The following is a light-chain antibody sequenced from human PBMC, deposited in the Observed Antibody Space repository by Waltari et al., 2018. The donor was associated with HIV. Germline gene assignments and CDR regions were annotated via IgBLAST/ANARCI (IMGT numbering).Light chain of an antibody. CDR3: AAWDDSLSAVL. J-gene: IGLJ3*02. CDR2: RSN. CDR1: SSNIGNNY. Sequence: QSVLTQPPSASGTPGQRVTISCSGGSSNIGNNYVYWYQQVPGTAPKLLIYRSNRRPSGVPDRFSGFKSCTSASLAISGRRSEDEADYFCAAWDDSLSAVLFGGGTKLTAL. V-gene: IGLV1-47*01.